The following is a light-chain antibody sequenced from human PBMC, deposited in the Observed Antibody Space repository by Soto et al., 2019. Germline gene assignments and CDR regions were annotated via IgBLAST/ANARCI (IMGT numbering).Light chain of an antibody. CDR3: QSYDSTTVI. V-gene: IGLV6-57*04. CDR2: EDN. J-gene: IGLJ2*01. Sequence: NFMLTQPHSVSESPGKTVTISCTRSSGSIASNYVQWYQQRPGSAPTTVIYEDNQRPSGVPDRFSGSIDSSSNSASLPSSGLKTEDEADYYCQSYDSTTVIFGGGTKLTVL. CDR1: SGSIASNY.